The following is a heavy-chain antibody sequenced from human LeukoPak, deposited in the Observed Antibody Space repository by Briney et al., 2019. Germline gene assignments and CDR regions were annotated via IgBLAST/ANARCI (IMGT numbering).Heavy chain of an antibody. CDR1: GFTFSNYA. V-gene: IGHV3-23*01. CDR2: ISGNGDTT. CDR3: AKDYRGSGYFFDV. Sequence: GGSLILSCAGSGFTFSNYAMSWVRQAPGKGLEWVSVISGNGDTTYYADSVKGRFTISRDNSKNTLYLQMNSLRAEDTAISSCAKDYRGSGYFFDVWGQGKMVAVSS. D-gene: IGHD3-3*01. J-gene: IGHJ3*01.